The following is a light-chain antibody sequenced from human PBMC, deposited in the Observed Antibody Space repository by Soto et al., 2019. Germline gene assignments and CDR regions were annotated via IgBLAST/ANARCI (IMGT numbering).Light chain of an antibody. V-gene: IGKV1-39*01. CDR1: QSISDY. Sequence: DIQMTQSPSSLSASVGDRVAITCRASQSISDYLNWYQQKPGKAPKLLIYAASNLQSGVPSRFSGSGSGTDFTLTISRLEPEDFAVYYCQQSGSSPPTFGQGTTVDIK. CDR2: AAS. J-gene: IGKJ1*01. CDR3: QQSGSSPPT.